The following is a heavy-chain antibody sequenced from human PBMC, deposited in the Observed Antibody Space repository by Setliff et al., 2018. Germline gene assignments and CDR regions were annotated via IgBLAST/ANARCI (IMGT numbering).Heavy chain of an antibody. Sequence: PGGSLRLSCAASGFTFSFYGMHWVRQAPGKGLEWVAFIWYDGSNKYHADSVKGRFTVSRDNAMDTLFLQMNGLTTDDTAKYFCAKGRWGYADPWGQGTLVTVSS. D-gene: IGHD2-2*01. CDR3: AKGRWGYADP. CDR2: IWYDGSNK. CDR1: GFTFSFYG. V-gene: IGHV3-30*02. J-gene: IGHJ5*02.